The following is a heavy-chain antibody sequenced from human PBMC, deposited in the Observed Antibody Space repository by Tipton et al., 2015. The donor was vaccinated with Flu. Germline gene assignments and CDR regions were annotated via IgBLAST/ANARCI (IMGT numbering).Heavy chain of an antibody. V-gene: IGHV4-38-2*01. J-gene: IGHJ5*02. CDR2: VCPGSP. CDR1: GASVGSPYC. D-gene: IGHD4-11*01. Sequence: TLSLTCSVSGASVGSPYCWGWVRQPPGKGLEWIGNVCPGSPYYNASLRSRVTIAVDGPKNQFSLRLTSVTAANTAVYYCARRDYSNYVSEPKNWFDPWGQGTLVTVSS. CDR3: ARRDYSNYVSEPKNWFDP.